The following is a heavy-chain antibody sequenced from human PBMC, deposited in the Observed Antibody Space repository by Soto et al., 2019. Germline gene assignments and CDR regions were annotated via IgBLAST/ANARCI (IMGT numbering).Heavy chain of an antibody. V-gene: IGHV1-69*13. CDR1: RGTFSSYA. Sequence: SVKVSCKASRGTFSSYAISWVRQAPGQGLEWMGGIIPIFGTANYAQKFQGRVTITADESTSTAYMELRSLRSDDTAVYYCASRSAKNGSGSYVWFDPWGQGTLVTVSS. CDR2: IIPIFGTA. CDR3: ASRSAKNGSGSYVWFDP. J-gene: IGHJ5*02. D-gene: IGHD3-10*01.